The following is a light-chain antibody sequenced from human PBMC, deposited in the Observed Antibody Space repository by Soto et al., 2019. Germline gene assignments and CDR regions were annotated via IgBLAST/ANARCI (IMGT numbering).Light chain of an antibody. Sequence: QSVLTQPPSVSGAPGPRGTISCTGSSSNIGAGYDVHWYQQLPGTAHNLLIYGNSNRPSGLSVRFSGSKAGTSAALDITGLQAGDETDYYCQSYDSGLSWVVGGGTQLTVL. CDR3: QSYDSGLSWV. CDR2: GNS. V-gene: IGLV1-40*01. J-gene: IGLJ3*02. CDR1: SSNIGAGYD.